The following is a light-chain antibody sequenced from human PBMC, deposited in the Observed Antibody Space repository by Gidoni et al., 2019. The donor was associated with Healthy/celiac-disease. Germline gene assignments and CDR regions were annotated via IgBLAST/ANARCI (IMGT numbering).Light chain of an antibody. Sequence: IHLTQSPSSLSASVGDRVTITCRASQNITSYLNWYQQKPGKAPKLLIYAASSLQSGVPSRFSGSGSGTDFTLKISSLQAEDFATYYCQQSYRTPRTFGQGTKVEVK. CDR1: QNITSY. CDR3: QQSYRTPRT. CDR2: AAS. V-gene: IGKV1-39*01. J-gene: IGKJ1*01.